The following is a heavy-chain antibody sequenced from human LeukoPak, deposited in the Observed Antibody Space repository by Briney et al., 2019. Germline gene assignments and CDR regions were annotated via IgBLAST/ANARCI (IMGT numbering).Heavy chain of an antibody. CDR3: ATYYYDSSGYPDDAFDI. Sequence: ASVKVSCKASGYTFTSYAMNWVRQAPGQGLEWMGWINTNTGNPTYAQGFTGRFVFSLDTSVSTAYLQISSLKAEDTAVYYCATYYYDSSGYPDDAFDIWGQGTMVTVSS. D-gene: IGHD3-22*01. CDR2: INTNTGNP. CDR1: GYTFTSYA. V-gene: IGHV7-4-1*02. J-gene: IGHJ3*02.